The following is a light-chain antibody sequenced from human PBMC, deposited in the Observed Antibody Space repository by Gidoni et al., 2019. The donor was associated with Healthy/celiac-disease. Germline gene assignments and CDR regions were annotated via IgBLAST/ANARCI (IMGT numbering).Light chain of an antibody. CDR2: DAS. J-gene: IGKJ2*01. V-gene: IGKV1-39*01. Sequence: DIQMTQSPSSLSASVGDRVTITCRASKSISSDLNWYQQKPGKAPKLLIYDASSLQSGVPSRFSGSGSGTDFTITISSLQPEDFATYYCQQSYSTLSYTFGQGTKLEIK. CDR3: QQSYSTLSYT. CDR1: KSISSD.